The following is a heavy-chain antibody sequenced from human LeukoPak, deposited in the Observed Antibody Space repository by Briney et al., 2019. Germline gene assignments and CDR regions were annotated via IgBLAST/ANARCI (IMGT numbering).Heavy chain of an antibody. CDR3: ARRGPYYYDSSGLIDY. CDR1: GYSFTSYW. V-gene: IGHV5-51*01. J-gene: IGHJ4*02. D-gene: IGHD3-22*01. CDR2: IYPGDSDT. Sequence: GESLKISCXGSGYSFTSYWIGWVRQMPGKGLEWMGMIYPGDSDTRYSPSFQGQVTISADKSISTAYLQWSSLKASDTAMYYCARRGPYYYDSSGLIDYWGQGTLVTVSS.